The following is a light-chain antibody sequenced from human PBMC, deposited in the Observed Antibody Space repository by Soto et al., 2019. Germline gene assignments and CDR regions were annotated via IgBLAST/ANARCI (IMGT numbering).Light chain of an antibody. V-gene: IGLV1-44*01. CDR3: AAWDDSLNGGV. Sequence: QSVLTQPPSASGTPGQRVTISCSGSSSNIGSNPVNWYQQLPRTAPKLLIYSNNQRPSGVPDRFSGSKSGTSASLAISGLQSEDEADYYCAAWDDSLNGGVFGGGTKVTVL. CDR2: SNN. J-gene: IGLJ3*02. CDR1: SSNIGSNP.